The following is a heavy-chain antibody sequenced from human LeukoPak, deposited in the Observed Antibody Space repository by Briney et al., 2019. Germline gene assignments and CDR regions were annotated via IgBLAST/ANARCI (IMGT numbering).Heavy chain of an antibody. Sequence: SETLSLTCAVYGGSFSGYYWSWIRQPPGKGLEWIGEINHSGSTNYNPSLKSRVTISVDTSKDQFSLKLSSVTAADTAVYYCARGRATLPLHRRVGFDPWGQGTLVTVSS. V-gene: IGHV4-34*01. D-gene: IGHD1-26*01. J-gene: IGHJ5*02. CDR2: INHSGST. CDR1: GGSFSGYY. CDR3: ARGRATLPLHRRVGFDP.